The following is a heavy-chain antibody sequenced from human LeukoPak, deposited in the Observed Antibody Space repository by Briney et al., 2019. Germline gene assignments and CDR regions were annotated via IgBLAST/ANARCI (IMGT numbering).Heavy chain of an antibody. Sequence: GGSLRLSCAASGFTFSSYSMNWVRQAPGKGLEWVSYISSSGSTIYYADSVKGRFTISRDNAKNSLYLQMNSLRAEDTAVYYCARADSRAGAFDIWGQGTMVTVSS. V-gene: IGHV3-48*04. J-gene: IGHJ3*02. D-gene: IGHD6-13*01. CDR1: GFTFSSYS. CDR2: ISSSGSTI. CDR3: ARADSRAGAFDI.